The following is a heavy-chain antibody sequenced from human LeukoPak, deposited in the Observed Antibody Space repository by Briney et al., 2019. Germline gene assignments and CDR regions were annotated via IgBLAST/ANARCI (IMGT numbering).Heavy chain of an antibody. D-gene: IGHD3-22*01. CDR1: GGSFSGYY. CDR2: FNHSGST. V-gene: IGHV4-34*01. CDR3: ARDQKRRSGYYPQGAFDI. J-gene: IGHJ3*02. Sequence: SETLSLTCAVYGGSFSGYYWSWIRQPPGNGLEWIGEFNHSGSTNYNPSLKSRVTISVDTSKNQFSLKLSSVTAADTAVYYCARDQKRRSGYYPQGAFDIWGQGTMVTVSS.